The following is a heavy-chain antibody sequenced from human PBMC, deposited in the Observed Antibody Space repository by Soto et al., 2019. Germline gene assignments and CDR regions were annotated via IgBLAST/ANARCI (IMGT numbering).Heavy chain of an antibody. J-gene: IGHJ4*02. Sequence: EVQLVESGGGLVQPGRSLRLSCAASGFTFEDYAMHWVRQAPGKGLEWVSGISWNSGSIGYADSVKGRFTISRDNANNSLYLQMNSLRAEDTALYYCAKDGEYSSAWYYFDYWGQGTLVTVSS. V-gene: IGHV3-9*01. CDR3: AKDGEYSSAWYYFDY. CDR1: GFTFEDYA. D-gene: IGHD6-19*01. CDR2: ISWNSGSI.